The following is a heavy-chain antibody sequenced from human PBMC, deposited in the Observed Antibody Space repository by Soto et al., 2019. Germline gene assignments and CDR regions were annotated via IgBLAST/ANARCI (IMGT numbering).Heavy chain of an antibody. CDR2: TYYGASS. J-gene: IGHJ4*02. V-gene: IGHV4-38-2*01. D-gene: IGHD6-13*01. Sequence: SETLSLTCAVSGYSISSGYYWGWIRQPPGKGLEWLGTTYYGASSYYNPSLRSRITILLDASTNQLSLKLSSVIAADTAVYFCVRVAGSASWYETDSWGQGILVTVSS. CDR3: VRVAGSASWYETDS. CDR1: GYSISSGYY.